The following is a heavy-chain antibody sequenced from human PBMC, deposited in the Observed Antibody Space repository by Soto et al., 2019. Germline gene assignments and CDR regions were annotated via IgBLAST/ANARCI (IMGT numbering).Heavy chain of an antibody. CDR3: ARGSYCSGGSCYRRRNSYYYGMDV. D-gene: IGHD2-15*01. J-gene: IGHJ6*02. V-gene: IGHV4-34*01. CDR2: INHSGST. Sequence: SETLSLTCAVYGGSFSGYYWSWIRQPPGKGLEWIGEINHSGSTNYNPSLKSRVTISVDTSKNQFSLKLSSVTAVDTAVYYCARGSYCSGGSCYRRRNSYYYGMDVWGQGTTVT. CDR1: GGSFSGYY.